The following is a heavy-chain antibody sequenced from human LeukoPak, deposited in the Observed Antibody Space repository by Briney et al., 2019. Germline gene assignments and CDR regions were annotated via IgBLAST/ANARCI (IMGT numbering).Heavy chain of an antibody. D-gene: IGHD6-13*01. J-gene: IGHJ3*02. Sequence: PGRSLRLSCAASGFTFSSYGMHWVRQAPGKGLEWVAVIWYDGSNKYYADSVKGRFTISRDNAKNTLYLQMNSLRAEDTAVYYCVRGGIASAFDIWGQGTMVTVSS. CDR1: GFTFSSYG. CDR2: IWYDGSNK. CDR3: VRGGIASAFDI. V-gene: IGHV3-33*01.